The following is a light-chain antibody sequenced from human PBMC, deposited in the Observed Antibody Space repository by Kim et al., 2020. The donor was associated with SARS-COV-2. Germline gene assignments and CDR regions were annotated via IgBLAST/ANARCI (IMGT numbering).Light chain of an antibody. CDR3: AAWDDNLNAWV. J-gene: IGLJ3*02. CDR2: NNN. CDR1: SSNIGSNT. V-gene: IGLV1-44*01. Sequence: QSVLTQTHSASGTPGQRVTISCSGSSSNIGSNTVNWYQQLPGTAPKLLIYNNNQRPSGVPDRFSGSKSGTSASLTISGLQSEDEADYYCAAWDDNLNAWVFGGGTQLTVL.